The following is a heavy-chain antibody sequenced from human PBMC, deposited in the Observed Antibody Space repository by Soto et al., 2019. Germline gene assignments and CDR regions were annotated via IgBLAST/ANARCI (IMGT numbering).Heavy chain of an antibody. Sequence: PGESLKISCKGSGYSFSSYWLAWVRQMPGKGLEYMGIIYPGDSDTRYSPSFQGQVTISADKSISTAYLQRASLKASDTAIYYCARARVATPRLEDPFDIWGQGTMVTVSS. V-gene: IGHV5-51*01. J-gene: IGHJ3*02. CDR2: IYPGDSDT. CDR1: GYSFSSYW. CDR3: ARARVATPRLEDPFDI. D-gene: IGHD5-12*01.